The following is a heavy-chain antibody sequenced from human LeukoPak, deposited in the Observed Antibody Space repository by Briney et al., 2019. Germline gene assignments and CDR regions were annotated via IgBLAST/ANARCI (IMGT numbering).Heavy chain of an antibody. CDR3: ARGGGLDV. D-gene: IGHD3-16*01. Sequence: GGSLRLSCAASGFTFSSYWMNWARQAPGKGLEWVASINHNGNVNYYVDSVKGRFTSSRDNAKNSLYLQMSNLRAEDTAVYFCARGGGLDVWGQGATVTVSS. V-gene: IGHV3-7*03. J-gene: IGHJ6*02. CDR2: INHNGNVN. CDR1: GFTFSSYW.